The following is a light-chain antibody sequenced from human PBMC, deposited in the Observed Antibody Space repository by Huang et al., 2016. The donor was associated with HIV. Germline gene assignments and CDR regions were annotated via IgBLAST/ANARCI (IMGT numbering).Light chain of an antibody. V-gene: IGKV1-27*01. Sequence: DIQMTQSPSSLSASVGDSVTITCRASQDIDNYLAWYQQKPGKVTKLLIFAASALKSGVTPRFSGSGSGTHFSLNISSLQPEDVATYYCQKYKRAPITFGQGTRLEI. CDR1: QDIDNY. CDR2: AAS. J-gene: IGKJ5*01. CDR3: QKYKRAPIT.